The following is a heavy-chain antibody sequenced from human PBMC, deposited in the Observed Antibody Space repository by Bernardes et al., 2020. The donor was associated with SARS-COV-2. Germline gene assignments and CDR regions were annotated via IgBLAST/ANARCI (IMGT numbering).Heavy chain of an antibody. J-gene: IGHJ4*02. CDR3: VYMSHQDAAYGYQYPNDNSGLFL. CDR1: GFSLTTSGVG. Sequence: SGPTLVKPTQTLTLTCAFSGFSLTTSGVGVAWIRQPPGKALDWLALLYWDDDKRYTPSMKSRLTITKDPSKNQVVLTVTNMGPADTATYYCVYMSHQDAAYGYQYPNDNSGLFLWGQGALVTVSS. CDR2: LYWDDDK. D-gene: IGHD4-4*01. V-gene: IGHV2-5*02.